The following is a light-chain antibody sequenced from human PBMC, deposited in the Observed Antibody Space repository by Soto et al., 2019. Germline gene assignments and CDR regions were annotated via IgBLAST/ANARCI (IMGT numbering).Light chain of an antibody. CDR1: QGIGSD. CDR3: QQVNSYPRT. Sequence: DIQSTQSPSFLSASVGDRVTITCRASQGIGSDLAWYQQKPGKAPNLLIYAASTLQSGVPSRFSGSGSGTEFTLTISSLQPEDFATYHCQQVNSYPRTFGQGTKVDIK. J-gene: IGKJ1*01. V-gene: IGKV1-9*01. CDR2: AAS.